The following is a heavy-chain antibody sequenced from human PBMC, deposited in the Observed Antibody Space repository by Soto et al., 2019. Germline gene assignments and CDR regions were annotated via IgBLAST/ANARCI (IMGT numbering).Heavy chain of an antibody. J-gene: IGHJ6*02. CDR2: LIPMFGTT. V-gene: IGHV1-69*18. Sequence: QVQLVQSGAEVKTPGSSVKVSCEASGGTFSSYSINWVRQAPGQGLEWMGRLIPMFGTTDYAQRFQGRVTFPADESTNTASMEETELTSEDTAVYYCARAAVLTFTRFDDVDVCGRGTTVTVSS. CDR1: GGTFSSYS. CDR3: ARAAVLTFTRFDDVDV. D-gene: IGHD6-13*01.